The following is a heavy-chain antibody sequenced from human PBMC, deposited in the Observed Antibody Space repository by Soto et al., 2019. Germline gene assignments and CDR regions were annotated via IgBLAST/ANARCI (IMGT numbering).Heavy chain of an antibody. D-gene: IGHD6-13*01. Sequence: PGGSLRLSCAASGFTFSSCAMSWVRQAPGKGLEWVSAISGSGGSTYYADSVKGRFTISRDNSKNTLYLQMNSLRAEDTAVYYCAKDEERRAAAGTDYWGQGTLVTVSS. V-gene: IGHV3-23*01. CDR3: AKDEERRAAAGTDY. CDR2: ISGSGGST. CDR1: GFTFSSCA. J-gene: IGHJ4*02.